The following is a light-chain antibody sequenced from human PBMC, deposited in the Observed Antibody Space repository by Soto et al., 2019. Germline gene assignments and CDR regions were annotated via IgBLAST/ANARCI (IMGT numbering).Light chain of an antibody. J-gene: IGLJ1*01. CDR1: SSDVGGYNY. Sequence: SALPQPASVSVSPGQSITISCTRTSSDVGGYNYVSWYQQHPGKAPKLMIYDVSNRPSGVSNRFSGSKSGNTASLTISGLQAEDEADYYCSSYTSSSTGVFGTGTKVTVL. CDR3: SSYTSSSTGV. V-gene: IGLV2-14*01. CDR2: DVS.